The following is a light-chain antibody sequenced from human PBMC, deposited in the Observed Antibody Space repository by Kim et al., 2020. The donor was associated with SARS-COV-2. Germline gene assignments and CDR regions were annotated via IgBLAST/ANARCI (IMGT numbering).Light chain of an antibody. V-gene: IGKV3-20*01. J-gene: IGKJ1*01. CDR3: QQYGSSPLT. CDR1: QSVSSSY. CDR2: GAS. Sequence: SPGERATLSCRASQSVSSSYLAWYQQKPGQAPRLLIYGASSRATAIPDRFSGSGSGTDFTLTISRLEPEDFAVYYCQQYGSSPLTFGQGTKVDIK.